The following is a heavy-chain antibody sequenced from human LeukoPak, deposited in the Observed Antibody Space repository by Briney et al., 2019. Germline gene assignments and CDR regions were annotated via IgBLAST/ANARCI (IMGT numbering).Heavy chain of an antibody. CDR2: IYYTGST. CDR3: ARAVIVVVPAVDAFDI. D-gene: IGHD2-2*01. Sequence: SETLSLTCTVSGGSISSGGYYWNWIRQHPGKGLEWIGYIYYTGSTYYSPSLKSRVTISVDTSKNQFSLKLSSVTAADTAVYYCARAVIVVVPAVDAFDIWGQGTMVTVSS. CDR1: GGSISSGGYY. J-gene: IGHJ3*02. V-gene: IGHV4-31*03.